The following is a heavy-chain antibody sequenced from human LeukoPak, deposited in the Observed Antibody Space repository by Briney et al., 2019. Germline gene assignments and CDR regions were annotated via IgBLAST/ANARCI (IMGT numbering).Heavy chain of an antibody. CDR2: IYTSGST. CDR1: GGSISSYY. Sequence: SETLSLTCTVSGGSISSYYWGWIRQPAGKGLEWIGRIYTSGSTNYNPSLKSRVTMSVDTSKNQFSLRLNSVTAADTAVYYCARVALHYFDTSGYFSDFWGQGTLVTVSS. D-gene: IGHD3-22*01. CDR3: ARVALHYFDTSGYFSDF. V-gene: IGHV4-4*07. J-gene: IGHJ4*02.